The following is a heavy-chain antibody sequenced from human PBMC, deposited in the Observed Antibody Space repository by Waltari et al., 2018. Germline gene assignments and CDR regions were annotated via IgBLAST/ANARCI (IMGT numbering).Heavy chain of an antibody. CDR2: ISDSGVVT. Sequence: EGHLLESGGGLLQPGGSLRLSCVASGFTFINYAMSWVRQAPGKGLEWVSGISDSGVVTKYADSVKGRFTVSRDNSKNTLYLQLNSLRAEDTAVYYCARHLYSIDYLELDNWGQGTLVTVSS. CDR1: GFTFINYA. CDR3: ARHLYSIDYLELDN. D-gene: IGHD3-22*01. J-gene: IGHJ4*02. V-gene: IGHV3-23*01.